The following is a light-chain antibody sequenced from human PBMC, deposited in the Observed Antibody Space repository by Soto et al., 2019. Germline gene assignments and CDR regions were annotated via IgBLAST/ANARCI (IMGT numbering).Light chain of an antibody. V-gene: IGKV1-5*03. Sequence: DIQMTQSPSTLSASVGDRVTITCRASQYIHNYLAWYQQKPGEAPKLLIYEAANLESGVPSRFSGSGTGTEFTLAISGLQPDDFATYCSQQSNNYPWTFGQGTRVEI. CDR2: EAA. J-gene: IGKJ1*01. CDR1: QYIHNY. CDR3: QQSNNYPWT.